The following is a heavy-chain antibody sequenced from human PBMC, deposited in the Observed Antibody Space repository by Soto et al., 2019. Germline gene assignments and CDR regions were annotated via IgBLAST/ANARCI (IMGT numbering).Heavy chain of an antibody. J-gene: IGHJ2*01. CDR3: ASETYYSGHVRGNPDL. V-gene: IGHV3-30-3*01. Sequence: QVQLVESGGGVVQPGGSLRLSCAASGFTFSTYAMQWVRQAPGKGLEWVAVVSSEGGTQFYADSVKGRFTISRDNSKNSVYLQMSSLTIEDAASYYCASETYYSGHVRGNPDLWGRGTLVTVSS. CDR2: VSSEGGTQ. D-gene: IGHD5-12*01. CDR1: GFTFSTYA.